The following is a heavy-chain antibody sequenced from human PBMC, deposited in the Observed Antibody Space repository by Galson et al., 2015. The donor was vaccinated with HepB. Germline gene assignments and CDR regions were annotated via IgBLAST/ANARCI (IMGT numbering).Heavy chain of an antibody. CDR1: GGTFSSYA. D-gene: IGHD6-13*01. CDR2: IIPIFGTA. Sequence: SVKVSCKASGGTFSSYAISWVRQAPGQGLEWMGGIIPIFGTANYAQKFQGRVTITADESTSTAYMELSSLRSEDTAVYYCASAELELRDAAAGTGLGKSFDYWGQGTLVTVSS. V-gene: IGHV1-69*13. CDR3: ASAELELRDAAAGTGLGKSFDY. J-gene: IGHJ4*02.